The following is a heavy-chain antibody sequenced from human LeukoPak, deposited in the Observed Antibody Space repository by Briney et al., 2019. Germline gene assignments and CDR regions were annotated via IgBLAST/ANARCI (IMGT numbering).Heavy chain of an antibody. Sequence: PGGSLRLSCAASGFTFTSFAMHWVRQAPGKGLEYVSGISSNGVSTYYTKSVKGRFTISRDDSKNTLYLQMGSLGAEDMAVYYCARRIAGQHYFNYWGQGTLVTVFS. CDR3: ARRIAGQHYFNY. J-gene: IGHJ4*02. D-gene: IGHD6-13*01. CDR2: ISSNGVST. V-gene: IGHV3-64*01. CDR1: GFTFTSFA.